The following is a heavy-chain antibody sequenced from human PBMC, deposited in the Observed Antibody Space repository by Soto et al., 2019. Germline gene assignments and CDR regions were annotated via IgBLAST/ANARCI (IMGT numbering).Heavy chain of an antibody. Sequence: QVTLKESGPVLVKPTETLTLTCTVSGFSLSNARMGVSWIRQPPGKALEWLAHIFSNDEKSYSTSLKSRLTISKDTSKSQVVLTMTNMDPVDTATYYCARIKVIPGVITTGDYYYYGMDVWGQGTTVTVSS. CDR1: GFSLSNARMG. CDR3: ARIKVIPGVITTGDYYYYGMDV. CDR2: IFSNDEK. D-gene: IGHD3-22*01. V-gene: IGHV2-26*01. J-gene: IGHJ6*02.